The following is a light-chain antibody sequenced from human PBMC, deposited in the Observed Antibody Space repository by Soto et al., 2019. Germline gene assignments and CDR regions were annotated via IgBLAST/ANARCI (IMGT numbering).Light chain of an antibody. Sequence: QSVLTQPPSASGSPGLSVTMSCTGTSSDVGGYNYVSWYQQHPGKAPKLMIYEVSKRPSGVPDRFSGSKSGNTASLTVSGLQAEDEADYYCSSYAGSNNLVFGGGTKVTVL. CDR3: SSYAGSNNLV. CDR2: EVS. CDR1: SSDVGGYNY. J-gene: IGLJ2*01. V-gene: IGLV2-8*01.